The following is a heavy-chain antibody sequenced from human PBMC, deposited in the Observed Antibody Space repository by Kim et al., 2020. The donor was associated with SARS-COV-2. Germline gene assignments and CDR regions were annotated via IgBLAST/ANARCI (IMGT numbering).Heavy chain of an antibody. V-gene: IGHV1-2*02. CDR2: INPNSGGT. CDR3: ARAYYDSSGYYYDHPYYYYGMDV. Sequence: ASVKVSCKASGYTFTGYYMHWVRQAPGQGLEWMGWINPNSGGTNYAQKFQGRVTMTRDTSISTAYMELSRLRSDDTAVYYCARAYYDSSGYYYDHPYYYYGMDVWGQGTTVTVSS. CDR1: GYTFTGYY. J-gene: IGHJ6*02. D-gene: IGHD3-22*01.